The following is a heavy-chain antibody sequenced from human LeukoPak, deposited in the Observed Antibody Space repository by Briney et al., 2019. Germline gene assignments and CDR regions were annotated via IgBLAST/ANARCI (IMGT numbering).Heavy chain of an antibody. CDR2: IYSGGST. J-gene: IGHJ4*02. D-gene: IGHD3-22*01. CDR3: YSMIVFEMRVINDY. CDR1: GFTDSSNY. Sequence: QPGVSLRLSCAVSGFTDSSNYMIWVRQATGKGLEWVSVIYSGGSTYYADSVEGRFTISRDNSKNTLYLQMNSLSAEDTAVYYCYSMIVFEMRVINDYWGQGTLVTVSS. V-gene: IGHV3-66*01.